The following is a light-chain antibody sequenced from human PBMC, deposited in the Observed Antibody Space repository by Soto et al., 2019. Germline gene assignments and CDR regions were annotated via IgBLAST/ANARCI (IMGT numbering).Light chain of an antibody. J-gene: IGKJ2*01. Sequence: DLQMTQSPSSLSASVGDRVTITCRASQSISSYLNWYQQKPGKAPKLLSYAASSLQSGVPSRFSGRGSGTDFTLTISSLQPEDCATYYCQQSYSTPYTFGQGTKLEIK. CDR1: QSISSY. V-gene: IGKV1-39*01. CDR3: QQSYSTPYT. CDR2: AAS.